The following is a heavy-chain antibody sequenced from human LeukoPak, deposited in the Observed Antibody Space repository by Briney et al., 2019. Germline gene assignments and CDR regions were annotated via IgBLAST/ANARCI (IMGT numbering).Heavy chain of an antibody. CDR1: GFTFSNYW. Sequence: GGSLRLSCAASGFTFSNYWMHWVRQGPGKGLVWVSHINSDGSTTFYADSVKGRFTISRDNAKNSLYLQLNSLRAEDTALYYCARDTHYYGSGSPAFDLWGRGTMVTVSS. V-gene: IGHV3-74*01. D-gene: IGHD3-10*01. J-gene: IGHJ3*01. CDR3: ARDTHYYGSGSPAFDL. CDR2: INSDGSTT.